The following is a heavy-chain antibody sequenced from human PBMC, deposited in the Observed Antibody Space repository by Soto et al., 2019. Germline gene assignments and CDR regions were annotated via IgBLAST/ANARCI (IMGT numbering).Heavy chain of an antibody. CDR2: INPTSGAT. Sequence: QVQLVQSGAEVKKPGASVKVSCKTSGYTFAAFFIHWIRQAPGQGLEWMGWINPTSGATVSAQKFQDRVTMTRDTSISTAYMELRGLKSDDTALYYSTRDPAYGDYWGYFFDYWVQGTPVSVSS. CDR3: TRDPAYGDYWGYFFDY. D-gene: IGHD4-17*01. J-gene: IGHJ4*02. CDR1: GYTFAAFF. V-gene: IGHV1-2*02.